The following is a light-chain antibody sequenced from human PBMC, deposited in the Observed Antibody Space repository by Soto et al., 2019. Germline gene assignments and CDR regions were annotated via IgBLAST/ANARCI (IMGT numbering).Light chain of an antibody. V-gene: IGLV2-23*01. CDR3: FSYSTSGTYV. Sequence: QSALTQPASVSGSPGQSITISCSGTSNDVGFYNLVSWYQQYPDKVHKLMIFEGSKRPAGVSNRFSGSKSGNTASLTISGLQAEDEADYYCFSYSTSGTYVFGTGTKLTVL. CDR1: SNDVGFYNL. CDR2: EGS. J-gene: IGLJ1*01.